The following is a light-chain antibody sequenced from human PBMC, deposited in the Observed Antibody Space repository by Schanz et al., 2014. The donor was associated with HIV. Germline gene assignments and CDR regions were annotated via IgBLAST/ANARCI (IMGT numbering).Light chain of an antibody. CDR3: QSFDSSLNGVL. Sequence: QSVLAQPPSVSGAPGQRVTISCTGSSSNIGAGFDVHWYQLLPGTAPKLLIYANTNRPSGVPDRFSGSKSGTSASLAITGLQAEDEADYFCQSFDSSLNGVLFGGGTKLTVL. CDR1: SSNIGAGFD. V-gene: IGLV1-40*01. J-gene: IGLJ3*02. CDR2: ANT.